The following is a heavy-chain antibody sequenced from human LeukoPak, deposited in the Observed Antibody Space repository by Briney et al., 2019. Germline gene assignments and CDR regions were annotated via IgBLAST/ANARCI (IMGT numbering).Heavy chain of an antibody. CDR1: GGSISSYY. J-gene: IGHJ4*02. V-gene: IGHV4-59*01. D-gene: IGHD6-19*01. CDR2: IYYSGST. Sequence: SETLSLTCTVSGGSISSYYWSWIRQPPGKGLEWIGYIYYSGSTNYNPSLKSRVTISVDTSKNQFSLKLSSVTAADTAVYYCARDSRSGWYSYWDQGTLVTVSS. CDR3: ARDSRSGWYSY.